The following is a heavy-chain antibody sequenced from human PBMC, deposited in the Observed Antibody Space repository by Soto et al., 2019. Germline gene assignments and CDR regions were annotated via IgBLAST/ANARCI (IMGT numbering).Heavy chain of an antibody. V-gene: IGHV3-33*01. CDR1: GFTFSSYG. Sequence: QVQLVESGGGVVQPGRSLRLSCAASGFTFSSYGMHWVRQAPGKGLEWVAVIWYDGSNKYYADSVKGRFTTSRDNSKNTLYLQMNSLRAEDTAVYYCARDWEQQLVLGWFDPWGQGTLVTVSS. CDR2: IWYDGSNK. CDR3: ARDWEQQLVLGWFDP. D-gene: IGHD6-13*01. J-gene: IGHJ5*02.